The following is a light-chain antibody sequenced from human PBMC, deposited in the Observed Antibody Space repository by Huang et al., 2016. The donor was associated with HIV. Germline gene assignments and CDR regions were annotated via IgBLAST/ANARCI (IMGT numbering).Light chain of an antibody. CDR1: QSLLHSNGYNY. CDR2: LTS. V-gene: IGKV2-28*01. CDR3: MQTLQTPRT. Sequence: DTVMTQSPLSLSVTPGESASISCNSSQSLLHSNGYNYLDWYVQKPGQSPQRLSYLTSNLASGVPDRFRGSGSGTDLTLDISRVEAEDVAIYYCMQTLQTPRTFGQGTKVEIK. J-gene: IGKJ1*01.